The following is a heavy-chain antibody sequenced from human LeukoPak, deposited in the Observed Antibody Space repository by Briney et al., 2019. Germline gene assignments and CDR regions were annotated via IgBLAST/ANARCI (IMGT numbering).Heavy chain of an antibody. V-gene: IGHV1-8*01. CDR2: MIPDSGNT. CDR1: GYTFTSYD. J-gene: IGHJ6*02. D-gene: IGHD3-10*01. CDR3: AREGSRNDGMDV. Sequence: GASVKVSCKASGYTFTSYDINWVRQATGQGLEWMGWMIPDSGNTGYAQKFQGRVTMTRNTSISTAYMELTSLRSEDTAVYYCAREGSRNDGMDVWGQGTTVTVSS.